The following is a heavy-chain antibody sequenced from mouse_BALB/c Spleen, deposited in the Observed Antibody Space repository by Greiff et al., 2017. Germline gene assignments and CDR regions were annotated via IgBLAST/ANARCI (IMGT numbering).Heavy chain of an antibody. D-gene: IGHD2-3*01. CDR3: ATVYDRYFDV. CDR2: ISYSGST. Sequence: VQLKESGPGLVKPSQSLSLTCTVTGYSITSDYAWNWIRQFPGNKLEWMGYISYSGSTSYNPSLKSRISITRDTSKNQFFLQLNSVTTEDTATYYCATVYDRYFDVWGAGTTVTVSS. CDR1: GYSITSDYA. V-gene: IGHV3-2*02. J-gene: IGHJ1*01.